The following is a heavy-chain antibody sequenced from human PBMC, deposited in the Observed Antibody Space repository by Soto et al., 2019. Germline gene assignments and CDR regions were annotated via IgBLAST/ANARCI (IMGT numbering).Heavy chain of an antibody. Sequence: EVQLVESGGGLVKPGGSLRLSCAASGFTFSNAWMNWVRQAPGKGLEWVGRIKSKTDGGTTDYAAPVKGRFTISRDDSKNTLYLQMNSLKTEDTAVYYCTTDLAAAGFLVRDYWGQGTLVTVSS. CDR2: IKSKTDGGTT. CDR3: TTDLAAAGFLVRDY. J-gene: IGHJ4*02. D-gene: IGHD6-13*01. V-gene: IGHV3-15*07. CDR1: GFTFSNAW.